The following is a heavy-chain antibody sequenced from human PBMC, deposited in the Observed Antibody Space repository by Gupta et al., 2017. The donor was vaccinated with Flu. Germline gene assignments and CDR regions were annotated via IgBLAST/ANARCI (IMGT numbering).Heavy chain of an antibody. D-gene: IGHD1-1*01. Sequence: PRKGLEWVGLIRSKDYSGTTEYAASVEGRFTISRDDSENTAYLQMHSLKTEDTSIYYCARLQLERRTTYYMDVWGNGTTVTVSS. J-gene: IGHJ6*03. V-gene: IGHV3-49*02. CDR2: IRSKDYSGTT. CDR3: ARLQLERRTTYYMDV.